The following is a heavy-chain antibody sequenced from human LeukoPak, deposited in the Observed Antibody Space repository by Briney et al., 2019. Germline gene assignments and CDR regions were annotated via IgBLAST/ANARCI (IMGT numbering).Heavy chain of an antibody. D-gene: IGHD6-13*01. V-gene: IGHV3-9*03. CDR2: ISWNSGSI. Sequence: GGSLRLSCAASGFTFDDYAMHWVRQAPGKGLEWVSGISWNSGSIGYADSVKGRFTISRDNAKNSLYLQMNSLRAEDMALYYCAKDKGAATYYFDYWGQGTLVTVSS. J-gene: IGHJ4*02. CDR1: GFTFDDYA. CDR3: AKDKGAATYYFDY.